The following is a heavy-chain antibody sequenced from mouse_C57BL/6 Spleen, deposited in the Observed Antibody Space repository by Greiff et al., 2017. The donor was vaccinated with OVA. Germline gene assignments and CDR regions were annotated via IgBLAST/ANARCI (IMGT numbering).Heavy chain of an antibody. CDR1: GYTFTSYW. D-gene: IGHD2-2*01. J-gene: IGHJ4*01. V-gene: IGHV1-5*01. CDR3: TRRGVTTGYYYAMDY. CDR2: IYPGNSDT. Sequence: EVKLQESGTVLARPGASVKMSCKTSGYTFTSYWMHWVKQRPGQGLEWIGAIYPGNSDTSYNQKFKGKAKLTAVTSASTAYMELSSLTNEDSAVYYCTRRGVTTGYYYAMDYWGQGTSVTVSS.